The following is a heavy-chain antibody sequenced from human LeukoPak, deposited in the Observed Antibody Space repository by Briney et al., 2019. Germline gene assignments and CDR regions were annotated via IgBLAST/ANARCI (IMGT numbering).Heavy chain of an antibody. J-gene: IGHJ4*02. CDR3: AKDKFTVTPTFDY. Sequence: QSGGSLRLSCAASGFTFSSYGMHWVRQAPGKGLEWVAFIRYDGSNKYYADSVKGRFTISRDNSKNTLYLQMNSLRAEDTAVYYCAKDKFTVTPTFDYWGQGTLVTVSS. V-gene: IGHV3-30*02. D-gene: IGHD4-17*01. CDR1: GFTFSSYG. CDR2: IRYDGSNK.